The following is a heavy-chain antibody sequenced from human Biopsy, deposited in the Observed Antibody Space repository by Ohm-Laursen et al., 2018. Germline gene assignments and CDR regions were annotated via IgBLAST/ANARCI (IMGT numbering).Heavy chain of an antibody. CDR3: AKDRYPSSWHYYYGMDV. CDR1: GFIFDDYA. J-gene: IGHJ6*02. V-gene: IGHV3-9*01. D-gene: IGHD6-13*01. Sequence: SLRLSCAASGFIFDDYAMHWVRQAPGKGLEWVSGISWDSGRIDYADSVKGRFTISGDNAKNSLYLQMNSLRSEDTALYYCAKDRYPSSWHYYYGMDVWGQGTTVTVSS. CDR2: ISWDSGRI.